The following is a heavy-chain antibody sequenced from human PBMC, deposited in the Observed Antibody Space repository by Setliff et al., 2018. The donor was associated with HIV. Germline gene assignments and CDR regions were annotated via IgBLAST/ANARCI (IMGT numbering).Heavy chain of an antibody. CDR3: ASRPPLSSGSGFAY. CDR1: GGSMTNY. J-gene: IGHJ4*02. Sequence: LSLTCTVSGGSMTNYWSWIRQHPGKGLEWIGYIYYTGTTYYNPSLESRITLSVDTSKNQFSLKLTFVTAADTSVYFFASRPPLSSGSGFAYWGQGALVTVSS. CDR2: IYYTGTT. D-gene: IGHD3-10*01. V-gene: IGHV4-59*08.